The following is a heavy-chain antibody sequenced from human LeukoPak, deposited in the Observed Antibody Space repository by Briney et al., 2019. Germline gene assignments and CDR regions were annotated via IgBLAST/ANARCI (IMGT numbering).Heavy chain of an antibody. CDR2: ISYDGSNK. V-gene: IGHV3-30*04. CDR1: GFTFSSYA. Sequence: GGSLRLSCAASGFTFSSYAMHWVRQAPGKGLEWGAVISYDGSNKYYADSVKGRFTISRDNSKNTLYLQMNSLRPEDTAVYYCAKFSSSGWSRSTNKWGQGTLVTVSS. D-gene: IGHD6-19*01. CDR3: AKFSSSGWSRSTNK. J-gene: IGHJ4*02.